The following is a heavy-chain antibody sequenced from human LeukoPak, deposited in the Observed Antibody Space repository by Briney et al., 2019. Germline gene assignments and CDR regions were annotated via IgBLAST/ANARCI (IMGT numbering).Heavy chain of an antibody. D-gene: IGHD3-22*01. V-gene: IGHV3-7*01. CDR3: ARGDSSGYGPDH. J-gene: IGHJ5*02. Sequence: GGSLRLSCAASGFTFSSYWMSWVRQAPGNGLEWVVNIKEDGSQKFYVDSVKGRFTISRDNAKNSLYLQMDSLRAEDTAVYYCARGDSSGYGPDHWGQGTLVTVSS. CDR2: IKEDGSQK. CDR1: GFTFSSYW.